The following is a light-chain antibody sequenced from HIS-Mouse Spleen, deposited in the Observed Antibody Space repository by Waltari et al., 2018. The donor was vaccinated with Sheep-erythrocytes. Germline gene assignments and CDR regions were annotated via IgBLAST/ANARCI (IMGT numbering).Light chain of an antibody. CDR1: SSDVGSYNL. V-gene: IGLV2-23*01. CDR3: CSYAGSSTPWV. Sequence: QSALTQPASVSGSPGQSITISCTGTSSDVGSYNLFSWYQQHPGKAPKLMIYEGSKRASGVSNRFSGSKSGNTASLTISGLQAEDEADYYCCSYAGSSTPWVFGGGTKLTVL. CDR2: EGS. J-gene: IGLJ3*02.